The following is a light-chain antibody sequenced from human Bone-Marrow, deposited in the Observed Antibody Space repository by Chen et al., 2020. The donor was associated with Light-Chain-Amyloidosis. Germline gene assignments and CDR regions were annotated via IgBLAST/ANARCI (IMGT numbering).Light chain of an antibody. CDR3: QVWDRSSDRPV. J-gene: IGLJ3*02. CDR1: NIGSTS. Sequence: YVLTQPSSVSVAAGQTATIACGGNNIGSTSVHWYQQTPGQAPLLVLCEDSDRPSGIPERLAGSNSGNTGTLTISRVEAGDEADYYCQVWDRSSDRPVFGGGTKLTVL. V-gene: IGLV3-21*02. CDR2: EDS.